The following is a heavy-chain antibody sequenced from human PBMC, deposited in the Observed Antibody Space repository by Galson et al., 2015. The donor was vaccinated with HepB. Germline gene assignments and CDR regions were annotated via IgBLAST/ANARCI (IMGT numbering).Heavy chain of an antibody. CDR3: ARSYCSGGSCYYFDY. CDR1: GYTFTTYG. J-gene: IGHJ4*02. D-gene: IGHD2-15*01. Sequence: SVKVSCKASGYTFTTYGISRVRQAPGQGLEWMGRIIPILGIENYAQKFQGRVTITADKSTSTAYMELSSLRSEDTAVYYCARSYCSGGSCYYFDYWGQGTLVTVSS. V-gene: IGHV1-69*04. CDR2: IIPILGIE.